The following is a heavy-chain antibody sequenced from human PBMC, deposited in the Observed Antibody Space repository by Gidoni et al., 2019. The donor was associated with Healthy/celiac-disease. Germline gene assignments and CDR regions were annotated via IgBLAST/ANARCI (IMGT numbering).Heavy chain of an antibody. CDR1: GGTFSSYT. CDR3: ARGPTLLAYCGGDCSRSWFDP. V-gene: IGHV1-69*02. J-gene: IGHJ5*02. CDR2: IIPILGIA. Sequence: QVQLVQSGAEVKKPGSSVKVSCKASGGTFSSYTISWVRQAPGQGLERMGRIIPILGIANYAQKFQGRVTITADKSTSTAYMELSSLRSEDTAVYYCARGPTLLAYCGGDCSRSWFDPWGQGTLVTVSS. D-gene: IGHD2-21*02.